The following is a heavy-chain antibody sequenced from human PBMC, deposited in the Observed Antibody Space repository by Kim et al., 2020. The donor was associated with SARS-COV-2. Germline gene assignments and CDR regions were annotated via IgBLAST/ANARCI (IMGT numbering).Heavy chain of an antibody. D-gene: IGHD6-19*01. CDR3: AGGKLWLAGTFVGGNNWFDH. V-gene: IGHV4-61*02. CDR1: GGSISSGSYY. J-gene: IGHJ5*02. CDR2: IYTSGST. Sequence: SETLSLTCTVSGGSISSGSYYWSWILQPAGKGLEWIGRIYTSGSTNYNPSLKSRVIISVDTSKNQFSLKLSSVTAADTAVYYCAGGKLWLAGTFVGGNNWFDHWGQGTLVTVSS.